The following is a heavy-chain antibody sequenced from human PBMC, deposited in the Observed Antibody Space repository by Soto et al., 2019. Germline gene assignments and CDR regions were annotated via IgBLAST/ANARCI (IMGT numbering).Heavy chain of an antibody. J-gene: IGHJ5*02. CDR1: GFSFTGYY. Sequence: WALVKVSCKASGFSFTGYYIHWLRQAPGQGLEWMGWINAHSGGTEYAQKFQGRVTLTRDTSIATAYLTLTSLTSDDTALYYCAKDLTRQLAYWLDPWGQGTQVTVS. CDR2: INAHSGGT. V-gene: IGHV1-2*02. D-gene: IGHD6-6*01. CDR3: AKDLTRQLAYWLDP.